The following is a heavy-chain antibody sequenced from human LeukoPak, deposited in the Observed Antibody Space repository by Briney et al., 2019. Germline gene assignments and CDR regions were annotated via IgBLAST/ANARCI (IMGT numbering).Heavy chain of an antibody. J-gene: IGHJ5*02. Sequence: ASVKVSCKASGYTFTSYGIRWVRQAPGQGLEWMRWISAYNGNTNYAQKLQGRVTMTTDTSTSTAYMELRSLRSDDTAVYYCARVGYSIKRNWFDPWGQGTLVTVSS. CDR2: ISAYNGNT. CDR3: ARVGYSIKRNWFDP. V-gene: IGHV1-18*01. D-gene: IGHD6-13*01. CDR1: GYTFTSYG.